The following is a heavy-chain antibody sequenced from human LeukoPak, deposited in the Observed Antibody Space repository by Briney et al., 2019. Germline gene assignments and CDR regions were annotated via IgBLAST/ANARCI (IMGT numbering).Heavy chain of an antibody. CDR3: ARAPTGPSAFDI. J-gene: IGHJ3*02. Sequence: SETLSLTCTVSGGSISSGSYCWGWIRQPPGKGLEWIGSIYYPGSTYYNPSLKSRVTISVDTSKNHFSLKLSSVTAADTAVYYCARAPTGPSAFDIWGQGTMVTVSS. V-gene: IGHV4-39*02. D-gene: IGHD3-10*01. CDR2: IYYPGST. CDR1: GGSISSGSYC.